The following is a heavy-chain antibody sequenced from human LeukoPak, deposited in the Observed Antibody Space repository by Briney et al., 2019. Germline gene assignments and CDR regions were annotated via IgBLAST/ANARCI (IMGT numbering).Heavy chain of an antibody. CDR1: GFTFSRYG. Sequence: GGSLRLSCAASGFTFSRYGMHWFRQAPGKGLEWVTFIEYDERNQHYADSVKGRFTISRDNSKNTLFLLMDSLRAEDTAVYYCAKLACSGGSCYLGEVAHWGQETLVTVSS. CDR2: IEYDERNQ. J-gene: IGHJ4*02. V-gene: IGHV3-30*02. D-gene: IGHD2-15*01. CDR3: AKLACSGGSCYLGEVAH.